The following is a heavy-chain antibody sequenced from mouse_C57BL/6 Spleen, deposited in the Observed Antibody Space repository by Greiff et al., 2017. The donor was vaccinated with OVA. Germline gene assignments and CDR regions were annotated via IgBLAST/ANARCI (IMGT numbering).Heavy chain of an antibody. CDR2: IYPRSGNT. J-gene: IGHJ4*01. CDR1: GYTFTSYG. Sequence: QVQLQQSGAELARPGASVKLSCKASGYTFTSYGIRWVKQRTGQGLEWIGEIYPRSGNTYYNEKFKGKATLTADTSSSTAYMELLSLTSEDSAVYVCERCATVVADEGRDYWGQGTTVTVSS. D-gene: IGHD1-1*01. V-gene: IGHV1-81*01. CDR3: ERCATVVADEGRDY.